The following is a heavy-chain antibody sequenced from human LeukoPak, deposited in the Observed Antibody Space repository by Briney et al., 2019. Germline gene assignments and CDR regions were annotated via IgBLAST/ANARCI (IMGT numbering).Heavy chain of an antibody. CDR2: ISGSGGST. CDR3: ATLSDAVAAAGTRNY. V-gene: IGHV3-23*01. Sequence: GGSLRLSCAASGFTFSSYSMNWVRQAPGMGLEWVSVISGSGGSTYYADSVKGRFTISRDNSKNTLYLQMSSLRAEDTAVYYCATLSDAVAAAGTRNYWGQGTLVTVSS. J-gene: IGHJ4*02. CDR1: GFTFSSYS. D-gene: IGHD6-13*01.